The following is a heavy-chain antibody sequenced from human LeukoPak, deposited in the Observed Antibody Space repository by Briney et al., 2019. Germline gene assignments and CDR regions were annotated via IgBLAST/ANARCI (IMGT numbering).Heavy chain of an antibody. CDR2: ISKSGTYI. D-gene: IGHD3-10*01. CDR1: GFAFRTHS. CDR3: ARGSGVHY. Sequence: PGGSLRLSYEASGFAFRTHSMNWVRQAPGKGLEWVSSISKSGTYIYYADSMKGRFTISRDNANNSLYLHMDSLRTDDTAVYYCARGSGVHYWGQGSLVIVSS. J-gene: IGHJ4*02. V-gene: IGHV3-21*06.